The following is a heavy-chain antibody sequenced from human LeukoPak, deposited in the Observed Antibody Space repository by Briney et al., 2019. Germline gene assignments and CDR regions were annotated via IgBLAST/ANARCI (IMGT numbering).Heavy chain of an antibody. D-gene: IGHD5-24*01. V-gene: IGHV3-48*03. CDR1: GFTFSSYE. CDR3: ARDHGYNSLDY. CDR2: ISSSGSTI. J-gene: IGHJ4*02. Sequence: GGSLRLSCAASGFTFSSYEMNWVRQAPGKGLEWVSYISSSGSTIYYADSVKGRFTISRDNAKNSLYLQMNSLRAEDTAVYYCARDHGYNSLDYWGQGTLVTVSS.